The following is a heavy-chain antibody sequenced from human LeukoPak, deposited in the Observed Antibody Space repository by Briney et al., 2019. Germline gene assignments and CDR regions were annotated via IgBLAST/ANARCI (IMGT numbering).Heavy chain of an antibody. V-gene: IGHV3-23*01. CDR2: ISGSGGST. CDR3: ARAGIVATNY. D-gene: IGHD5-12*01. Sequence: SGGSLRLSCAASGFTFSSYAMSWVRQAPGKGLEWVSAISGSGGSTYYADSVKGRFTISRDNSKNTLYLQMNSLRAEDTAVYYCARAGIVATNYWGQGTLVTVSS. J-gene: IGHJ4*02. CDR1: GFTFSSYA.